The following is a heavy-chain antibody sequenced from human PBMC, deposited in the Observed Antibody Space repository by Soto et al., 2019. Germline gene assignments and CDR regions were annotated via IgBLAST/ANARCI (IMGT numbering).Heavy chain of an antibody. J-gene: IGHJ3*02. CDR3: AEAAAVGPLFDDVDI. CDR1: GFSINDHY. V-gene: IGHV3-11*01. CDR2: ITGSGSTI. D-gene: IGHD6-13*01. Sequence: PGGSLRLSCVASGFSINDHYMSWIRQAPGKGLEWISYITGSGSTIYYADSVKGRFTISRDNAKKSLFLQMNSLKVEDTAMYYCAEAAAVGPLFDDVDIWGQGTMVTVSS.